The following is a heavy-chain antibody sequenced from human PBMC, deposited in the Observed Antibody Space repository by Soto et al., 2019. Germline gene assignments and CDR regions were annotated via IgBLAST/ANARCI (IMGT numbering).Heavy chain of an antibody. Sequence: SETLSLTCAVFSASLGDHYSAWIRQSPDKGLEWIGEVHPSGSTDYNPSLKSRLTLSLDTSKNQFSLKVASVSAADTAVYYCARAPMVLSRSYFDSWGQGTPVTVSS. V-gene: IGHV4-34*01. CDR1: SASLGDHY. D-gene: IGHD2-8*01. J-gene: IGHJ4*02. CDR3: ARAPMVLSRSYFDS. CDR2: VHPSGST.